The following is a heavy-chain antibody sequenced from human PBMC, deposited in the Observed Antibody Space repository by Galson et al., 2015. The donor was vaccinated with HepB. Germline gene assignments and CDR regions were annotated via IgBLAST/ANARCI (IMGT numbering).Heavy chain of an antibody. Sequence: SLRLSCAASGFTFSSYAMHWVRQAPGKGLEWVAVISYDGSNKYYADSVKGRFTISRDNSKNTLYLQMNSLRAEDTAVYYCARDPSSGYFLRYNQEFDYWGQGTLVTVSS. CDR2: ISYDGSNK. J-gene: IGHJ4*02. V-gene: IGHV3-30-3*01. D-gene: IGHD3-22*01. CDR3: ARDPSSGYFLRYNQEFDY. CDR1: GFTFSSYA.